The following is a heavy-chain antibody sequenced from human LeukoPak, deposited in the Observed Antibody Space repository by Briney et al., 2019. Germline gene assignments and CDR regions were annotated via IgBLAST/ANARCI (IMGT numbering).Heavy chain of an antibody. CDR2: IYPGDSDT. Sequence: GESLKISCKGSGYSFTSYWIGWVRQVPGKGLEWMGIIYPGDSDTRYSPSFQGQVTISADKSISTAYLQWSSLKASDTAMYYRARGTYNYDSSGYFDYWGQGTLVTVSS. CDR1: GYSFTSYW. D-gene: IGHD3-22*01. J-gene: IGHJ4*02. V-gene: IGHV5-51*01. CDR3: ARGTYNYDSSGYFDY.